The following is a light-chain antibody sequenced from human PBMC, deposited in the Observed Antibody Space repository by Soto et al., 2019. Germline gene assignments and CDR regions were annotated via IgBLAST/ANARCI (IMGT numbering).Light chain of an antibody. CDR2: DVT. Sequence: QSVLTQPRSVSGSPGQSATISCTGTANDVGGHNYVSWYQQHPGEAPKLLIYDVTERPSGVPDRFSGSKSGNTASLTISGLQTEDEADYYCYSYAGTYTLVFGTGTKVTVL. CDR3: YSYAGTYTLV. V-gene: IGLV2-11*01. J-gene: IGLJ1*01. CDR1: ANDVGGHNY.